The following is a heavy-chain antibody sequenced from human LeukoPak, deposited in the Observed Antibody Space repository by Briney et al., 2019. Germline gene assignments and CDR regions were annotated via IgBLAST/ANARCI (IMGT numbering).Heavy chain of an antibody. J-gene: IGHJ6*02. V-gene: IGHV1-69*04. CDR1: GGTFSSSA. CDR3: AKDQGLTAPPPYGLDV. D-gene: IGHD5-18*01. Sequence: GASVKVSCKTSGGTFSSSAITWVRQAPGQGLEWMGRIIPVLNITTYAQKFQGRATITADTSTSTVYMELSSLRSEETAVYYCAKDQGLTAPPPYGLDVWGQGTTVIVTS. CDR2: IIPVLNIT.